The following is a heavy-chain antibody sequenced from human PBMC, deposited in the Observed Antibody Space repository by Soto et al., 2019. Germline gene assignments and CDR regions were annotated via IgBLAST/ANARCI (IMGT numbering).Heavy chain of an antibody. V-gene: IGHV4-39*01. CDR1: GGSISSSSYY. D-gene: IGHD2-15*01. CDR2: IYYSGST. J-gene: IGHJ5*02. CDR3: ARHVPAERYCSGGSCSNWFDP. Sequence: SETLSLTCTVSGGSISSSSYYWGWIRQPPGKGLEWIGSIYYSGSTYYNPSLKSRVTISVDTSKNQFSLKLSSVTAADTAVYYCARHVPAERYCSGGSCSNWFDPWGQGTLVTVSS.